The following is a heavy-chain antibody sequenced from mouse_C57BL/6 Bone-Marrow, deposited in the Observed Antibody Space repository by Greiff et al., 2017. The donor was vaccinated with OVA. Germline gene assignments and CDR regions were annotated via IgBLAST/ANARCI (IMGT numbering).Heavy chain of an antibody. V-gene: IGHV1-63*01. D-gene: IGHD2-1*01. CDR3: AIFYYGNYDDSAWFAY. CDR2: IYPGGGYT. CDR1: GYTFTNYW. Sequence: QVQLKESGAELVRPGTSVKMSCKASGYTFTNYWIGWAKQRPGHGLEWIGDIYPGGGYTNYNEKFKGKATLTADKSSSTAYMQFSSLTSEDSAIYYCAIFYYGNYDDSAWFAYWGQGTLVTVSA. J-gene: IGHJ3*01.